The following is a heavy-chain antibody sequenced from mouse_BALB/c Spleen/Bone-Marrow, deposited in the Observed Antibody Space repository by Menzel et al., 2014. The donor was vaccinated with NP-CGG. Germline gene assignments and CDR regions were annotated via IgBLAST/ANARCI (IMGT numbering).Heavy chain of an antibody. Sequence: VQLQQSGAELVRPGASVKLSCKASGYTFTSYWINWVKQRPGQDLEWIGNIYPSDSYTNYNQKFKDKATLTVDKSSSTAYMQLSSPTSEDSAVYYCTRGYYGSSYDYWGQGTTLTVSS. D-gene: IGHD1-1*01. CDR3: TRGYYGSSYDY. V-gene: IGHV1-69*02. J-gene: IGHJ2*01. CDR2: IYPSDSYT. CDR1: GYTFTSYW.